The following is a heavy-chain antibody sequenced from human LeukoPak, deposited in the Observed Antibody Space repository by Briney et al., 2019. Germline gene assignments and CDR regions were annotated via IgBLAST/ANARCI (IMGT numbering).Heavy chain of an antibody. D-gene: IGHD4-17*01. J-gene: IGHJ4*02. CDR3: TRAPPTTTDYGDYLTRWDYFDY. CDR1: GFTVSSNY. Sequence: QPGGSLRLSCAASGFTVSSNYMSWVRQAPGKGLEWVSIIYSGGSTFYADSVKRRFTISRDNSKNTLYLQMNSLRAEDTALYHCTRAPPTTTDYGDYLTRWDYFDYWGQGTLVTVSS. V-gene: IGHV3-53*01. CDR2: IYSGGST.